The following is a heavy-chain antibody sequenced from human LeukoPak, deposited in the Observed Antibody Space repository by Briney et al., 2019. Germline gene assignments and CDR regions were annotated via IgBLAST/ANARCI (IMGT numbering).Heavy chain of an antibody. J-gene: IGHJ2*01. Sequence: GRSLRLFCAASGFTFSSYGMHWVRQAPGKGLEWVAVIWYDGSNKYYADSVKGRFTISRDNSKNTLYLQMNSLRAEDTAVYYCARCPSRWYFDLWGRGTLVTVSS. CDR1: GFTFSSYG. D-gene: IGHD4-17*01. CDR3: ARCPSRWYFDL. V-gene: IGHV3-33*01. CDR2: IWYDGSNK.